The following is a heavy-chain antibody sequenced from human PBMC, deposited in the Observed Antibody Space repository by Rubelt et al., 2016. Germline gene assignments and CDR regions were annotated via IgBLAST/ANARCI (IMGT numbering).Heavy chain of an antibody. Sequence: QVQLQESGPGLVKPSETLSLTCTVSGGSITTYYWSWIRQPPGKGLEWIGYISYTGSTKYSPSLKIRVAISVDTSKNQFSLRLSSVTAADTAVYYCARGGGYGPFLWGQGTLVTVSS. CDR2: ISYTGST. D-gene: IGHD4-17*01. CDR1: GGSITTYY. V-gene: IGHV4-59*01. J-gene: IGHJ4*02. CDR3: ARGGGYGPFL.